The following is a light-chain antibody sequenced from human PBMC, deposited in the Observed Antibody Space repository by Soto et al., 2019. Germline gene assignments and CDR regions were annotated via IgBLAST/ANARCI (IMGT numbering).Light chain of an antibody. Sequence: DIQMTQSPSTLSASVGDKVTITCRASQNIYNWLAWYQQKLGKAPKLLIYDVFNLQSGVPSRFSGSGSGTEFTLTISSLQPDDFATYYCQQYHSYWTFGQGTKV. CDR1: QNIYNW. V-gene: IGKV1-5*01. CDR3: QQYHSYWT. CDR2: DVF. J-gene: IGKJ1*01.